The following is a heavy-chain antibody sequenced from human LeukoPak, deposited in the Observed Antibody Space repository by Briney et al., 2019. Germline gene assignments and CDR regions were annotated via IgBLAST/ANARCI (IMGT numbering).Heavy chain of an antibody. D-gene: IGHD5-24*01. Sequence: GGSLRLSCAASGFTFDDYGMSWVRQAPGKGLEWVSGINWNGGSTGYADSVKGRFTISRDNAKNSLYLQMNSLRAEDTAVYYCARGDGYNPLDYWGQGTLVTVSS. J-gene: IGHJ4*02. CDR2: INWNGGST. CDR1: GFTFDDYG. CDR3: ARGDGYNPLDY. V-gene: IGHV3-20*04.